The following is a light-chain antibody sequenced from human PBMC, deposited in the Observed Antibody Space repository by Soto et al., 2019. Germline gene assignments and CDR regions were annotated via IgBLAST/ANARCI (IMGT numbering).Light chain of an antibody. J-gene: IGLJ2*01. CDR2: DVS. V-gene: IGLV2-11*01. Sequence: QSALTQPRSVSGSPGQSVTISYTGTSSDIGAYNYVSWFQQHPGKAPKLMMSDVSKRPSGVPDRFSGSKSGTTASLSISGLQGEDDADYYCGSYAGNYTLLFGGGTKVTVL. CDR1: SSDIGAYNY. CDR3: GSYAGNYTLL.